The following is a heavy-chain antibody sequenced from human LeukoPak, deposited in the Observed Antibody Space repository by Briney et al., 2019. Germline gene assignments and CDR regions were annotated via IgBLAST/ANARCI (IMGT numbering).Heavy chain of an antibody. CDR1: GGSISSYY. D-gene: IGHD3-10*01. V-gene: IGHV4-4*07. CDR2: IYTSGST. J-gene: IGHJ6*03. Sequence: SETLSLTCTVSGGSISSYYWSWIRQPAGKGLEWIGRIYTSGSTNYNPSLKSRVTMSVDTSKNQFSLKLSSVTAADTAVYYCARAQSSGSYSNYYYYYYMDVWGKGTTVTISS. CDR3: ARAQSSGSYSNYYYYYYMDV.